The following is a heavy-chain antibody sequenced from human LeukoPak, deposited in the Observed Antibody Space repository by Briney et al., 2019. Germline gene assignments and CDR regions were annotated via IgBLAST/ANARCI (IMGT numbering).Heavy chain of an antibody. Sequence: ASVKVSCKVSGYTLTELSMHWVRQAPGKGREWMGGFDPEDGETIYAQKFQGRVTMTEDTSTDTAYMELSSLRSEDTAVYYCATARISSGWYDSDYYYYGMDVWGQGTTVTVSS. CDR3: ATARISSGWYDSDYYYYGMDV. D-gene: IGHD6-19*01. CDR2: FDPEDGET. V-gene: IGHV1-24*01. J-gene: IGHJ6*02. CDR1: GYTLTELS.